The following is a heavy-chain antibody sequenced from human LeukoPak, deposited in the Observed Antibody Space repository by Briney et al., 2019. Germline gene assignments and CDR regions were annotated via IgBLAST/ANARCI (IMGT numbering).Heavy chain of an antibody. D-gene: IGHD3-22*01. J-gene: IGHJ4*02. CDR2: ISAYNGNT. V-gene: IGHV1-18*01. CDR1: GYTFSNYG. Sequence: ASVKVSCKASGYTFSNYGISWVRQAPGQGLESLGWISAYNGNTHYAQTLQGSVILTTHTSTSTAYMVVRSLRSDDTAVYFCARGIPDYYDSSGYPLFFYYWGQGTPVTASS. CDR3: ARGIPDYYDSSGYPLFFYY.